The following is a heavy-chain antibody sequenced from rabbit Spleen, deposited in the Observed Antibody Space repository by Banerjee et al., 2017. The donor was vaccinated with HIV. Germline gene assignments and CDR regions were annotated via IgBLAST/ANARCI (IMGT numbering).Heavy chain of an antibody. CDR3: ARDTSTSFSTYGMDL. CDR2: IYGGSDGTT. J-gene: IGHJ6*01. CDR1: GFSFNDDYV. D-gene: IGHD1-1*01. Sequence: QEQLKETGGGLVKPEGSLTLPCTASGFSFNDDYVMCWVRQAPGKGLEWIACIYGGSDGTTYYANWAKGRFTISKTSSTTVTLQMTSLTAADTATYFCARDTSTSFSTYGMDLWGPGTLVTVS. V-gene: IGHV1S45*01.